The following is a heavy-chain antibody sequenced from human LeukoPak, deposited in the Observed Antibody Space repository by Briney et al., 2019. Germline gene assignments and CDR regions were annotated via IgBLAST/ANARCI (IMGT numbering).Heavy chain of an antibody. CDR1: GNTLTELS. Sequence: PGASVKVSCKVSGNTLTELSMHWVRQVPGKGLEWMGGFDPEDGETIYAQKFQGRVTMTEDTSTDTAYMELSSLRSEDTAVYYCATAVVVPAAMNYWGQGTLVTVSS. V-gene: IGHV1-24*01. D-gene: IGHD2-2*01. CDR3: ATAVVVPAAMNY. J-gene: IGHJ4*02. CDR2: FDPEDGET.